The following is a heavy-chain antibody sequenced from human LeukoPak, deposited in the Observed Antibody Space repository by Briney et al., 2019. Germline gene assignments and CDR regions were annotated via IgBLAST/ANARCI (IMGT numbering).Heavy chain of an antibody. Sequence: SETLSLTCTVSGGSISSGGYYWSWIRQHPGKGLEWIGYIYYSGSTYYNSSLKSRVTISVDTSKNQFSLKLSSVTAADTAVYYCARAPPIRYYYGSGSGFDYWGQGTLVTVSS. CDR3: ARAPPIRYYYGSGSGFDY. J-gene: IGHJ4*02. D-gene: IGHD3-10*01. CDR2: IYYSGST. V-gene: IGHV4-31*03. CDR1: GGSISSGGYY.